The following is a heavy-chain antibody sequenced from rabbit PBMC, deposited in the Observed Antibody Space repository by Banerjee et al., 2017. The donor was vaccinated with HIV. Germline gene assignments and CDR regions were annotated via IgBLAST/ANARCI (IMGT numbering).Heavy chain of an antibody. V-gene: IGHV1S45*01. D-gene: IGHD2-1*01. CDR2: IYNGDGST. CDR1: GFDFSGYYW. CDR3: AREDDDYGYYYFNL. Sequence: QEQLKETGGGLVQPGGSLTLSCKASGFDFSGYYWICWVRQAPGKGPEWIACIYNGDGSTYYASWAKGRFTISKTSSTTVTLQMTSLTAADTATYFCAREDDDYGYYYFNLWGPGTLVTVS. J-gene: IGHJ4*01.